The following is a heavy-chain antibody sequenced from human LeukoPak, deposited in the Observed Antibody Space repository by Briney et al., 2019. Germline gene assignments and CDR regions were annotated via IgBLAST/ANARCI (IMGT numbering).Heavy chain of an antibody. Sequence: SETLSLTCAVYGGSFSGYYWSWIRQPPGKGLEWIGSIYYRGSTYYNPSLKSRVTISVDTSKNQFSLKLSSVTAADTAVYYCARIYYYYYYMDVWGKGTTVTISS. V-gene: IGHV4-34*01. J-gene: IGHJ6*03. CDR3: ARIYYYYYYMDV. CDR1: GGSFSGYY. CDR2: IYYRGST.